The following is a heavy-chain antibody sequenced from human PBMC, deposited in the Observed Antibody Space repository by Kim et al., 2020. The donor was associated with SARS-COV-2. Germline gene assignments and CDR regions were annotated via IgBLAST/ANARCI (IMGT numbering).Heavy chain of an antibody. V-gene: IGHV3-15*01. Sequence: GGSLRLSCAASGFTFSNAWMSWVRQAPGKGLEWVGRIKSKTDGGTTDYAAPVKGRFTISRDDSKNTLYLQMNSLKTEDTAVYYCTTTLPRYDSSGYYSISDYWGQGTLVTVSS. D-gene: IGHD3-22*01. J-gene: IGHJ4*02. CDR3: TTTLPRYDSSGYYSISDY. CDR2: IKSKTDGGTT. CDR1: GFTFSNAW.